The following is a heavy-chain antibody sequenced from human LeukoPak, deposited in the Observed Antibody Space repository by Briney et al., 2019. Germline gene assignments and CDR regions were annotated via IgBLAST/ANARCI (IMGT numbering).Heavy chain of an antibody. J-gene: IGHJ4*02. V-gene: IGHV3-9*01. D-gene: IGHD1-26*01. CDR3: AKDTLDSRVGAAFDY. Sequence: GGSLRLSCAASGFTFSSYSMNWVRQAPGKGLEWVSGISWNSGSIGYADSVKGRFTISRDNAKNSLYLQMNSLRAEDTALYYCAKDTLDSRVGAAFDYWGQGTLVTVSS. CDR1: GFTFSSYS. CDR2: ISWNSGSI.